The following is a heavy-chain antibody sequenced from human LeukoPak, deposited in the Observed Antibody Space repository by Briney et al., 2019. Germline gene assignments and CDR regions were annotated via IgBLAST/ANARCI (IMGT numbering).Heavy chain of an antibody. Sequence: PGGSLRLSCAASGFTFSSFAMSWVRQAPGKGLEWVSAISGSGGSTYYADSVKGRFTISRDNSKNTLYLQMNSLRAEDTAVYYCAKGGGAVAGLYGFFDYWGQGTLVTVSS. CDR2: ISGSGGST. CDR3: AKGGGAVAGLYGFFDY. D-gene: IGHD6-19*01. CDR1: GFTFSSFA. V-gene: IGHV3-23*01. J-gene: IGHJ4*02.